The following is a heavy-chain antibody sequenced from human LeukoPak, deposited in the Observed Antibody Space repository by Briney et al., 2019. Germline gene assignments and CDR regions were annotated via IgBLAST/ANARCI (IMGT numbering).Heavy chain of an antibody. Sequence: GGSLRLSCAASGFTVSSNYMSWVRQAPGXGLEWVSDIFSGGTTYYADSVKSRFTISRDNSENTLYLQINSLRGEDTAVYYCARGVLGYSYGFDYWGQGPLVTVSS. D-gene: IGHD5-18*01. CDR3: ARGVLGYSYGFDY. CDR2: IFSGGTT. CDR1: GFTVSSNY. V-gene: IGHV3-53*01. J-gene: IGHJ4*02.